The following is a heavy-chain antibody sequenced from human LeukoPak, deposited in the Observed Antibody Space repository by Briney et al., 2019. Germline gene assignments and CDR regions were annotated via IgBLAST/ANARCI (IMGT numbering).Heavy chain of an antibody. D-gene: IGHD6-6*01. Sequence: GGSLRLSCAASGFTFSSYAMSWVRQAPGKGLEWVSAISGSGGSTYYADSVKGRFTISRDNSKNTLYLQMNSLRAEDTAVYYCARFPARVGYYYYYMDVWGKGTTVTVSS. CDR3: ARFPARVGYYYYYMDV. CDR1: GFTFSSYA. V-gene: IGHV3-23*01. J-gene: IGHJ6*03. CDR2: ISGSGGST.